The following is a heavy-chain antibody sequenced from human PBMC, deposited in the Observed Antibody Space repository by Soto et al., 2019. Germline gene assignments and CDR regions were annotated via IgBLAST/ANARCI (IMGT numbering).Heavy chain of an antibody. V-gene: IGHV4-30-2*01. J-gene: IGHJ4*02. CDR1: VGSISSGGYS. CDR2: IYHSGST. CDR3: ARAYSCSWFDY. Sequence: PSETLSLTCAVSVGSISSGGYSWSWIRQPPGKGLEWIGYIYHSGSTYYNPSLKSRVTISVDRSKNQFSLKLSSVTAADTAVYYCARAYSCSWFDYWDQGTLVTVSS. D-gene: IGHD6-13*01.